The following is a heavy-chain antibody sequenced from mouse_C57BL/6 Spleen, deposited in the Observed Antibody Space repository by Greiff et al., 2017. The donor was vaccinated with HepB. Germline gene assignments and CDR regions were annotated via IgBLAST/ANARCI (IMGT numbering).Heavy chain of an antibody. V-gene: IGHV14-4*01. CDR2: IDPENGDT. D-gene: IGHD4-1*01. J-gene: IGHJ1*03. Sequence: VQLQQSGAELVRPGASVKLSCTASGFNIKDDYMHWVKQRPEQGLEWIGWIDPENGDTEYASKFQGKATITADTSSNTAYLQLSSLTSEDTAVYYCTTYPQRKLDWYFDVWGTGTTVTVSS. CDR1: GFNIKDDY. CDR3: TTYPQRKLDWYFDV.